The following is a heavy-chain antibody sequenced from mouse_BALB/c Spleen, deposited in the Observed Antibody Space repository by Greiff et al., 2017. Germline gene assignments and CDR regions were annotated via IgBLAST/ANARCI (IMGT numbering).Heavy chain of an antibody. Sequence: EDQLQQSGAELVKPGASVKLSCTACGFNIKDTYMHWVKQRPEQGLEWIGRIDPANGNTKYDPKFQGKANITADTSSITAFLQLSSLTSEDTAVYYLAHSYVYYHAMDYWGQGTSVNVSS. V-gene: IGHV14-3*02. CDR2: IDPANGNT. CDR1: GFNIKDTY. D-gene: IGHD1-1*01. J-gene: IGHJ4*01. CDR3: AHSYVYYHAMDY.